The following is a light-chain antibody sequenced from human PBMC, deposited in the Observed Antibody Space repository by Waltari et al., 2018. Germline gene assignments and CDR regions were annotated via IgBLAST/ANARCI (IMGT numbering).Light chain of an antibody. CDR2: KAS. V-gene: IGKV1-5*03. J-gene: IGKJ1*01. CDR1: QSIDSW. CDR3: HQYRAYPWT. Sequence: DIQMTQSPSILSASVGDTVTITCRASQSIDSWLAWYQQRPGTVPKLLIYKASTLGSGGPSRFSGSESGTEFSLTISSLQPEDSAIYFCHQYRAYPWTLGRGTKVEIK.